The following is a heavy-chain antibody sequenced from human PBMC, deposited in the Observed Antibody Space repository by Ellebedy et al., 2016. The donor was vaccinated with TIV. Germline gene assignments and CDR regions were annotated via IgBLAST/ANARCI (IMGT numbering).Heavy chain of an antibody. Sequence: GESLKISCAASGFTFSDYTMNWVRQAPGKGLEWVSYISTSSSTIYYADSVKGRFTISRDDAKNSLYLQMNSLRAEDTAVYYCARGGNVRDYYYGMDVWGQGTTVTVSS. CDR1: GFTFSDYT. J-gene: IGHJ6*02. CDR2: ISTSSSTI. D-gene: IGHD1-14*01. CDR3: ARGGNVRDYYYGMDV. V-gene: IGHV3-48*01.